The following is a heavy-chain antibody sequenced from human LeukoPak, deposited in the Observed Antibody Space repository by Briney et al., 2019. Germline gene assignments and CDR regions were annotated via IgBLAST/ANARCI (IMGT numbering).Heavy chain of an antibody. CDR3: ARDLRDSSSWSFDP. V-gene: IGHV4-4*07. Sequence: SETLSLTCTVSGGSISSYYWSWIRQPAGKGLEWIGRIYTSGSTNYNPSLKSRVTMSVDTSKNQFSLKLSSVTAADTAVYYCARDLRDSSSWSFDPWGQGTLVTVSS. CDR1: GGSISSYY. CDR2: IYTSGST. J-gene: IGHJ5*02. D-gene: IGHD6-13*01.